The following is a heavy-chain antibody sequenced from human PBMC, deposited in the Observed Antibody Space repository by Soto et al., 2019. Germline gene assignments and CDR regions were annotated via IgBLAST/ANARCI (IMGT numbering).Heavy chain of an antibody. CDR1: GFTFINTG. CDR2: ITGNGDTT. CDR3: AKIDGDFDY. J-gene: IGHJ4*02. D-gene: IGHD3-22*01. V-gene: IGHV3-23*01. Sequence: EVQVLQSGGGLVPPGGSLRLSCAGSGFTFINTGMSWVRQAPGQGLEWVSAITGNGDTTYYADSVKGRFTISRDNSKSTLYLQMNSLRAEDTAVYYGAKIDGDFDYWGQGTLVTVSS.